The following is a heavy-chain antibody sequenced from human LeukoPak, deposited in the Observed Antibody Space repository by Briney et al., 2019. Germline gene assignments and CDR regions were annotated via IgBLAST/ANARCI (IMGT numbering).Heavy chain of an antibody. CDR3: ARGGRSYYDSSGYYYS. J-gene: IGHJ4*02. Sequence: KPSETLSLTCTVSGGSISSYYWSWIRQPPGKGLEWIGEINHSGSTNYSPSLKSRVTISVDTSNNQFSLKLSSVTAADTAVYYCARGGRSYYDSSGYYYSWGQGILVTVSS. CDR1: GGSISSYY. V-gene: IGHV4-34*01. D-gene: IGHD3-22*01. CDR2: INHSGST.